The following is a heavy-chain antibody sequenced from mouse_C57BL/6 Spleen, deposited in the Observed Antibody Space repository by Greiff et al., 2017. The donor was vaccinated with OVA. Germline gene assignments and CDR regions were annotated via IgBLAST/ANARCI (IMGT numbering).Heavy chain of an antibody. J-gene: IGHJ1*03. CDR3: ARVLRYFDV. Sequence: DVKLVESGGGLVKPGGSLKLSCAASGFTFSSYAMSWVRQTPEKRLEWVATISDGGSYTYYPDNVKGRFTISRDNAKNNLYLQMSHLKSEDTAMYYCARVLRYFDVWGTGTTVTVSS. D-gene: IGHD2-12*01. CDR2: ISDGGSYT. CDR1: GFTFSSYA. V-gene: IGHV5-4*03.